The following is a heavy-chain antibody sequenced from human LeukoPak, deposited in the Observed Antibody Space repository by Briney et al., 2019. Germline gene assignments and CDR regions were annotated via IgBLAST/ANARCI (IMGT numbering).Heavy chain of an antibody. CDR3: ARAYYDFWSGYSSNYYYYMDV. J-gene: IGHJ6*03. Sequence: GESLKISCMGSGYSFTSYGIGWVRQMPGKGLEWMGIIYPVDSDTRYSPSFQGQVTISADKSISTAYLQWSSLKASDSAMYYCARAYYDFWSGYSSNYYYYMDVGGKGTTVTVSS. CDR1: GYSFTSYG. D-gene: IGHD3-3*01. V-gene: IGHV5-51*01. CDR2: IYPVDSDT.